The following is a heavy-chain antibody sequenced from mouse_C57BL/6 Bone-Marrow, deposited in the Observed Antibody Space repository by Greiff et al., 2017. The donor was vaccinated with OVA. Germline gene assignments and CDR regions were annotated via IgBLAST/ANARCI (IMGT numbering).Heavy chain of an antibody. V-gene: IGHV2-2*01. CDR2: IWRGGST. Sequence: VHLVESGPGLVQPSQSLSITCTVSGFSLTSYGVHWVRQSPGKGLEWLGVIWRGGSTDYNAAFISRLSISKDNSKSQVFFKMNSLQADDTAIYYCARKYNSNYPFAYWGQGTLVTVSA. J-gene: IGHJ3*01. D-gene: IGHD2-5*01. CDR1: GFSLTSYG. CDR3: ARKYNSNYPFAY.